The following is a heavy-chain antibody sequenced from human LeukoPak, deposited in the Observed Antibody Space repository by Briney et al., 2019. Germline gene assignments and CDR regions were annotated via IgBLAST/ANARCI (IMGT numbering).Heavy chain of an antibody. Sequence: GGSLRLSCAASGFTASIYYMTWVRQAPGKGLEWVSYLYRDGSTYYADSVKDRFSISRDNSKNTVYLQMNSLRAEDTAVYYCARDPDIGSGYYFDYWGQGTLVTVSS. CDR1: GFTASIYY. CDR3: ARDPDIGSGYYFDY. V-gene: IGHV3-66*01. CDR2: LYRDGST. J-gene: IGHJ4*02. D-gene: IGHD3-22*01.